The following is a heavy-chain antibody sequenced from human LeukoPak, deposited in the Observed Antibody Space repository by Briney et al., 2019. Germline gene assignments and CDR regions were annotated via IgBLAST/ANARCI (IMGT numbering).Heavy chain of an antibody. Sequence: GASVKVSCKASGYTFTSYYMHWVRQAPGQGLEWMGGIIAIFGTANYAQKFQGRVTITTDESTSTAYMELSSLRSEDTAVYYCASGRGSYLRVDYWGQGTLVTVSS. CDR1: GYTFTSYY. CDR3: ASGRGSYLRVDY. J-gene: IGHJ4*02. D-gene: IGHD1-26*01. V-gene: IGHV1-69*05. CDR2: IIAIFGTA.